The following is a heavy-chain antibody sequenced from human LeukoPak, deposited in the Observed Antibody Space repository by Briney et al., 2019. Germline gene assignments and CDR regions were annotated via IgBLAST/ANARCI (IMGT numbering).Heavy chain of an antibody. D-gene: IGHD6-13*01. J-gene: IGHJ4*02. Sequence: GASVKVSCKASGYTFTSYDINWVRQATGQGLEWMGWMNPNSGNTGYAQKFQGRVTMTRNTSISTAYMELSSLRAEDTALYYCARDFSSEEGDYWGQGTLVTVSS. CDR3: ARDFSSEEGDY. CDR1: GYTFTSYD. V-gene: IGHV1-8*01. CDR2: MNPNSGNT.